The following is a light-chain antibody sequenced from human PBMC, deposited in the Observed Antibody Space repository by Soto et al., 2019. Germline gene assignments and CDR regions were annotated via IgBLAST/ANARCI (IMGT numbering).Light chain of an antibody. CDR3: QQYAGSPPWT. CDR1: QSIPSNY. V-gene: IGKV3-20*01. Sequence: EIVLTQSPGTLSLSPGERATLSCRASQSIPSNYLAWYQQKPGQAPRLLIFGASSRAAGIPDRFSGSGSGTDFTLTISRLEPEDFAVYYCQQYAGSPPWTFSQGTKVDIK. J-gene: IGKJ1*01. CDR2: GAS.